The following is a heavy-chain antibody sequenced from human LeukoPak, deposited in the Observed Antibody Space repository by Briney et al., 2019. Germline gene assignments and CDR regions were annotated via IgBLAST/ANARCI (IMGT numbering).Heavy chain of an antibody. Sequence: AGGSLRLSCAASGFTFSSYGMHWVRQAPGKGLEWVAFIRYDGSNEYYADSVKGRFTISRDNSKNTLYLQMNSLRAEDTAVYYCARDGGGEGITIFGVVLGFFDYWGQGTLVTVSS. J-gene: IGHJ4*02. CDR1: GFTFSSYG. V-gene: IGHV3-30*02. CDR2: IRYDGSNE. CDR3: ARDGGGEGITIFGVVLGFFDY. D-gene: IGHD3-3*01.